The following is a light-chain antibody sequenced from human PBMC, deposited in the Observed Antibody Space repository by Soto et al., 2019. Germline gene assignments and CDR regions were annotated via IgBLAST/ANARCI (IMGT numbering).Light chain of an antibody. CDR1: QSVSSSY. Sequence: EIVLTQSPGTLSLSPGERATLSCRASQSVSSSYLAWYQQKPGQAPRLLIYGASTRATGIPARFSGSGSGTEFTLTISDVQPEDFAVYYCHQRQSWPRTFGQGTKVDIK. V-gene: IGKV3-20*01. CDR3: HQRQSWPRT. CDR2: GAS. J-gene: IGKJ1*01.